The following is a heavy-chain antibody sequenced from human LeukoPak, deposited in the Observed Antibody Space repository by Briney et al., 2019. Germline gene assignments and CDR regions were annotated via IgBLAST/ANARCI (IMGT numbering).Heavy chain of an antibody. CDR2: IYSGGST. CDR3: ARDGSSGWSGIDY. J-gene: IGHJ4*02. CDR1: GFTVSRNY. Sequence: PGGSLRLSCAASGFTVSRNYMSWVRQAPGKGLEWVSVIYSGGSTYYADSVKGRFTISRDNVKNTLYLQMNSLRVEDTAVCYCARDGSSGWSGIDYWGQGTLVTVSS. V-gene: IGHV3-66*02. D-gene: IGHD6-19*01.